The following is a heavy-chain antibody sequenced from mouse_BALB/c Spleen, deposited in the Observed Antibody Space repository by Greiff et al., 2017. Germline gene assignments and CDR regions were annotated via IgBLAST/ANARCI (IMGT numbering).Heavy chain of an antibody. CDR3: AREDYDGGDFDY. D-gene: IGHD2-4*01. V-gene: IGHV1S135*01. Sequence: VQLKESGPELVKPGASVKISCKTSGYTFTEYTMHWVKQSHGKSLEWIGGINPNNGGTSYNQKFKGKATLTVDKSSSTAFMHLNSLTSEDSAVYYCAREDYDGGDFDYWGQGTTLTVSS. J-gene: IGHJ2*01. CDR1: GYTFTEYT. CDR2: INPNNGGT.